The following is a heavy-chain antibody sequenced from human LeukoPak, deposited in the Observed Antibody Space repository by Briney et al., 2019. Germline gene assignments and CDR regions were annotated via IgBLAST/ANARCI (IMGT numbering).Heavy chain of an antibody. D-gene: IGHD3-10*01. J-gene: IGHJ4*02. CDR2: IYYSGST. Sequence: KSSETLSLTCTVSGGSISSYYWSWIRQPPGKGLEWIGYIYYSGSTNYNPSLKSRVTISVDTSKNQFSLKLTSVTAADTAVYYCARLLFGELPYYFDYWGQGTLVTVSS. CDR3: ARLLFGELPYYFDY. CDR1: GGSISSYY. V-gene: IGHV4-59*01.